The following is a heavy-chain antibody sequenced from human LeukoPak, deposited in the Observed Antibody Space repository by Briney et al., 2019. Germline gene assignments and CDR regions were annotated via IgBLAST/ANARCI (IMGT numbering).Heavy chain of an antibody. D-gene: IGHD3/OR15-3a*01. CDR3: ARDWTMDV. V-gene: IGHV3-48*02. CDR1: GFTFSSYN. CDR2: ISSTSGTI. Sequence: GGSLRLSCAASGFTFSSYNMNWVRQAPGKGLEWVSSISSTSGTIYYADSVKGRFTISRDNAKNSLYLQINSPRDEDTAVQHCARDWTMDVWGQGTTVTVSS. J-gene: IGHJ6*02.